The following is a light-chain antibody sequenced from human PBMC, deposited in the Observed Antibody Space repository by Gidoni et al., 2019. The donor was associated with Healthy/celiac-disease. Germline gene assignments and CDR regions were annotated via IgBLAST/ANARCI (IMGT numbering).Light chain of an antibody. CDR2: AAS. CDR3: QQGYSTSWT. CDR1: QSISSY. Sequence: DIQMTQSPSSLSASVSDRVTITCRARQSISSYLNWYQQKPGKAPKLLIYAASSLQSGVPSRFSGSGSGTDFTLTISRLQPEDFATYYCQQGYSTSWTFGQGTKVEIK. J-gene: IGKJ1*01. V-gene: IGKV1-39*01.